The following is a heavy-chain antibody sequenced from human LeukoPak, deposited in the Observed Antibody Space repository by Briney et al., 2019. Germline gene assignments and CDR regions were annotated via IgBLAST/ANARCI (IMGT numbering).Heavy chain of an antibody. D-gene: IGHD3-10*01. CDR2: IKHDRDEK. V-gene: IGHV3-7*01. CDR1: GFTFSNYW. Sequence: GGSLRLSCEASGFTFSNYWMSWVRQAPGKGLEWVANIKHDRDEKHYADSVKGRFTISRDNAKNTLYLQMDRLRVDDTAVYYCAREKGGILWFGELLGGQGTLVTVSS. CDR3: AREKGGILWFGELL. J-gene: IGHJ4*02.